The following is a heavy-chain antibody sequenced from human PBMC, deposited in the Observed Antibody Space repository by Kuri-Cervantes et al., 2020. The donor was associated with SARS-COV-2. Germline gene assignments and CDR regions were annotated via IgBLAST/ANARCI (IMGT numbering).Heavy chain of an antibody. V-gene: IGHV1-18*01. CDR1: GYTFTSYG. Sequence: ASVKVSCKASGYTFTSYGISWVRQAPGQGLEWMGWISAYNGNTNYAQKPQGRVTMTEDTSTDTAYMELSSLRSEDTAVYYCATFGVAATPTWFDPWGQGTLVTVSS. J-gene: IGHJ5*02. CDR3: ATFGVAATPTWFDP. CDR2: ISAYNGNT. D-gene: IGHD2-15*01.